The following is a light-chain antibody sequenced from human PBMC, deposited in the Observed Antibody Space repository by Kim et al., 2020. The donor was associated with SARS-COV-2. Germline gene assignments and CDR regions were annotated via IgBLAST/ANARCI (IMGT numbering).Light chain of an antibody. CDR1: QSISSW. Sequence: DIQMTQSPSTLSASVGDRVTITCRASQSISSWLAWYQQKPGKAPKLLIYKASSLESGVPSRFSGSGSGTEFTLTISSLQPDDFATYYCQQYNSYSLLTFGGETKVDIK. CDR2: KAS. J-gene: IGKJ4*01. CDR3: QQYNSYSLLT. V-gene: IGKV1-5*03.